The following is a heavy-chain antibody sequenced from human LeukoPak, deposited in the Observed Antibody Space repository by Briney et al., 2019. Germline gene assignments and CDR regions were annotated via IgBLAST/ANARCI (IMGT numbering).Heavy chain of an antibody. Sequence: GASVKVSCKASGYTFTSYDINWVRQATGQGLEWMGWMNPNSGNTGYAQKFQGRVTMTRNTSISTAYMELSSLRSEDTAVYYCARGLRELLGRAFDIWGQGTMVTVSS. CDR1: GYTFTSYD. J-gene: IGHJ3*02. CDR2: MNPNSGNT. CDR3: ARGLRELLGRAFDI. D-gene: IGHD1-26*01. V-gene: IGHV1-8*01.